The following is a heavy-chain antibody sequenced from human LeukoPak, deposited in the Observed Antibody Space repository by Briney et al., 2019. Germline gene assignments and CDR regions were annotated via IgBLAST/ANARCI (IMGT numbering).Heavy chain of an antibody. Sequence: GGSLRLSCAASGFTFSSYAMSWVRQAPGKGLEWVSAISGSGGSTYYADSVKGRFTISRDNSKNTLYLQMNSLKAEDTAVYYCTTDPDDYGDYANWFDPWGQGTLVTVSS. J-gene: IGHJ5*02. D-gene: IGHD4-17*01. V-gene: IGHV3-23*01. CDR2: ISGSGGST. CDR1: GFTFSSYA. CDR3: TTDPDDYGDYANWFDP.